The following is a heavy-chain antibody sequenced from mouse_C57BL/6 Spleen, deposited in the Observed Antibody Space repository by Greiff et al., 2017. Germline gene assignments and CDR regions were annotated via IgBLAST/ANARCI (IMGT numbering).Heavy chain of an antibody. CDR1: GYAFSSYW. V-gene: IGHV1-80*01. Sequence: VQLQQSGAELVKPGASVKISCKASGYAFSSYWMNWVKQRPGKGLEWIGQIYPGDGDTNYNGKFKGKATLTADKSSSTAYMQLSSLTSEDSAVYFCARDDYGSSPQYYYAMDYWGQGTSVTVSS. J-gene: IGHJ4*01. D-gene: IGHD1-1*01. CDR2: IYPGDGDT. CDR3: ARDDYGSSPQYYYAMDY.